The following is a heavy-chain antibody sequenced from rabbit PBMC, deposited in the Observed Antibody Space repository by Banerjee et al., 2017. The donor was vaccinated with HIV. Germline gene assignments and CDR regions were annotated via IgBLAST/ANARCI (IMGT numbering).Heavy chain of an antibody. CDR1: GFSFSRSWH. CDR2: IGGSGSGTT. Sequence: QSLEESGGDLVKPEGSLTLTCTASGFSFSRSWHMCWVRQAPGKGLELIACIGGSGSGTTWYASWVNGRFSISRSTSLNTVDLKMTSLTVADTATYFCARTAGSNTYSVYYFNLWGPGTLVTVS. D-gene: IGHD4-2*01. J-gene: IGHJ4*01. CDR3: ARTAGSNTYSVYYFNL. V-gene: IGHV1S43*01.